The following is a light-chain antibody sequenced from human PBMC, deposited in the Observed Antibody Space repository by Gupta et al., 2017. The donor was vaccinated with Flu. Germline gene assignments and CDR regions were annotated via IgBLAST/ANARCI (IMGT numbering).Light chain of an antibody. Sequence: DIQMTQSTSSLSASVGDRVTITCRASQSISSYLNWYQQKPGKAPKLLIYAASSLQSGVPSRFSGSGVGTDLTLTISSLQPEDFATYYCQQSDSNPLFTVGHGTQVDIK. J-gene: IGKJ3*01. CDR3: QQSDSNPLFT. CDR1: QSISSY. CDR2: AAS. V-gene: IGKV1-39*01.